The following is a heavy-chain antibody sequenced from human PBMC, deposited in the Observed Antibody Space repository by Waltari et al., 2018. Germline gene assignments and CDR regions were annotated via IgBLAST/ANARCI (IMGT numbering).Heavy chain of an antibody. CDR3: ARRWDYGGNSEAFDI. V-gene: IGHV4-30-4*08. CDR1: GGSISSGDYY. D-gene: IGHD4-17*01. J-gene: IGHJ3*02. Sequence: QVQLQESGPGLVKPSQTLSLTCTVSGGSISSGDYYWSWIRQPPGKGLEWIGSIYHSGSTYYNPSLKSRVTISVDTSKNQFSLKLSSVTAADTAVYYCARRWDYGGNSEAFDIWGQGTMVTVSS. CDR2: IYHSGST.